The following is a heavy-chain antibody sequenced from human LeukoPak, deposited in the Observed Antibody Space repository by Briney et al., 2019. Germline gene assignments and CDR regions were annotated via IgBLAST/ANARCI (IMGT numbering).Heavy chain of an antibody. CDR2: IYYTGAT. CDR1: GGSISSYY. V-gene: IGHV4-59*08. J-gene: IGHJ4*02. Sequence: SETLSLTCIVSGGSISSYYWTWIRQPPGKGLEWIGYIYYTGATSYNPSLKSRVTISVDTSKNQFSLKVTSVTTADTAVYYCAKYGGSGWVIDNWGQGTLVTVSS. D-gene: IGHD6-19*01. CDR3: AKYGGSGWVIDN.